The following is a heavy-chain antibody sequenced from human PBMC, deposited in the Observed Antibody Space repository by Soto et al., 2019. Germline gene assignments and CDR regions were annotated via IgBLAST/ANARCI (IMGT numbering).Heavy chain of an antibody. CDR2: IYTSGST. CDR1: GGSISSYY. D-gene: IGHD6-6*01. Sequence: SETLSLTCTVSGGSISSYYWSWIRQPAGKGLEWIGRIYTSGSTNYNPSLKSRVTMSVDTSKNQFSLKLSSVTAADTAVYYCARDRGSSSRLNYYYYYGMDVWGQGTTVTV. J-gene: IGHJ6*02. CDR3: ARDRGSSSRLNYYYYYGMDV. V-gene: IGHV4-4*07.